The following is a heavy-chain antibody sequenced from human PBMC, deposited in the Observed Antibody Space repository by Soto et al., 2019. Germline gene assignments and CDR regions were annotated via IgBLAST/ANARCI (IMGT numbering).Heavy chain of an antibody. CDR2: IIPIFGTA. J-gene: IGHJ6*02. CDR1: GGTFSSYA. V-gene: IGHV1-69*13. D-gene: IGHD3-9*01. CDR3: ARGEYLISEIRHILTGSLPTVEVLDYYGMDV. Sequence: GASVKVSCKASGGTFSSYAISWVRQAPGQGLERMGGIIPIFGTANYVQKFQGRVTITADESTSTAYMELSSLRSEDTAVYYCARGEYLISEIRHILTGSLPTVEVLDYYGMDVWGQGTTVTVSS.